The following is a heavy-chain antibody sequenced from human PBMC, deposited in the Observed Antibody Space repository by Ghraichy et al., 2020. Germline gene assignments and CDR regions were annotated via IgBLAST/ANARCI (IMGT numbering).Heavy chain of an antibody. CDR1: GLTFSDHY. J-gene: IGHJ6*02. CDR2: IRNKVNSYST. D-gene: IGHD1-26*01. Sequence: GGSLRLTCAASGLTFSDHYMDWVRQAPGKGLEWVGRIRNKVNSYSTEYAASVKGRFTISRDDSKKSLYLQMNSLKTEDTAVYYCARSGSYLSMDVWGQGTTVTVSS. CDR3: ARSGSYLSMDV. V-gene: IGHV3-72*01.